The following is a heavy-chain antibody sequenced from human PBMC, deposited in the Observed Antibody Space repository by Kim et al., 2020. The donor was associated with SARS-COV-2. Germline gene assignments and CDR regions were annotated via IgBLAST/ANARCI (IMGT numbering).Heavy chain of an antibody. V-gene: IGHV4-59*08. J-gene: IGHJ5*02. Sequence: SETLSLSCTVSGGSMRSYYWTWIRQTPEKGLEWIAYIFYSGSTNYNPSLRSRVTISADTSNNQFSLRVRSVTAADTAVYYCARSGAWGLIDLWGQGTLVAVSS. CDR2: IFYSGST. CDR3: ARSGAWGLIDL. CDR1: GGSMRSYY. D-gene: IGHD3-16*01.